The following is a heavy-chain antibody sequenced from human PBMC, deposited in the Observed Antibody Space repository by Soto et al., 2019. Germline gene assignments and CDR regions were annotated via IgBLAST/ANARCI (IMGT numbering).Heavy chain of an antibody. J-gene: IGHJ4*02. CDR1: GGSISSGDYY. Sequence: SETLSLTCSVSGGSISSGDYYWSWVRQHPGKGLEWIGYIFYSGSTYHNPSLKSRVTISVDTSKNQFSLKLSSVTAADTAVYYCARGGSGDIVVVAAIDYWGQGTLVTVSS. CDR2: IFYSGST. V-gene: IGHV4-31*03. CDR3: ARGGSGDIVVVAAIDY. D-gene: IGHD2-15*01.